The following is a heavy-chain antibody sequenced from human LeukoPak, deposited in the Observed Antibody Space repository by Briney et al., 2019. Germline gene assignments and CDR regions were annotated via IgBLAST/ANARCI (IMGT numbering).Heavy chain of an antibody. CDR1: GYTFTGYC. Sequence: ASVKVSCKASGYTFTGYCMHWVRQAPGQGLEWMGWINPNSGGTNYAQRFQGRVTMTRDTSISTAYMELSRLRSDDTAVYYCARATQDNYYYYYMDVWGKGTTVTVSS. CDR3: ARATQDNYYYYYMDV. J-gene: IGHJ6*03. CDR2: INPNSGGT. V-gene: IGHV1-2*02.